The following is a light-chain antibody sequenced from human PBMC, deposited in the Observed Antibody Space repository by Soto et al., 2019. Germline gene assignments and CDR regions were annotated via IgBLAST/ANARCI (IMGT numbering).Light chain of an antibody. CDR3: QSYDSSHNGVV. V-gene: IGLV1-40*01. CDR2: DNS. J-gene: IGLJ3*02. CDR1: SSHVGGGYD. Sequence: QSVLTQPPSVSGSPGQSVTISCTGTSSHVGGGYDVHWYQQLPGTAPKLLIYDNSNRPSGVPDRFSGSKSGTSASLAITGLQAEDEADYYCQSYDSSHNGVVFGGGTKLTVL.